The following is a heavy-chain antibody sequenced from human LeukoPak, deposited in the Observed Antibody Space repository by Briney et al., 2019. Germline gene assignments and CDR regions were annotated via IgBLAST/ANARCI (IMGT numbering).Heavy chain of an antibody. CDR3: ARGQDWAAAGTGYYFDY. Sequence: ASVKVSCKXSGGTFSSYAISWVRQAPRQGLEWMGRIIPIFGTANYSQKFQGRVTITTDESTSTAYMELSSLRSEDTAVYYCARGQDWAAAGTGYYFDYWGQGTLVTVSS. V-gene: IGHV1-69*05. J-gene: IGHJ4*02. D-gene: IGHD6-13*01. CDR1: GGTFSSYA. CDR2: IIPIFGTA.